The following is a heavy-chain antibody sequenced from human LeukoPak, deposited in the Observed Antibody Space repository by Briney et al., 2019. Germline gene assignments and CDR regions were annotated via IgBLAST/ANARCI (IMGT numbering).Heavy chain of an antibody. V-gene: IGHV3-33*01. D-gene: IGHD3-10*01. CDR3: ARGFNSFDY. Sequence: GGSLRLSCTASGFVFSANGMHWGRQAPGRGLEWVAVIWLDGGEKYYADSVRGRVTISRDNSKNTVYLQMNSLRAEDTAVYHCARGFNSFDYWGQGTLVTISS. CDR1: GFVFSANG. CDR2: IWLDGGEK. J-gene: IGHJ4*02.